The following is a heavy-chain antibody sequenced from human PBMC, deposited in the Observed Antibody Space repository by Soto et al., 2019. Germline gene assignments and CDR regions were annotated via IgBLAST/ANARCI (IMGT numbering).Heavy chain of an antibody. D-gene: IGHD2-15*01. Sequence: ELQLVESGGGLVQPGRSLSLSCAASGFTFGDSAMHGVRQAPGKGLEWVSGINWSSSSFDYADSVKGRFTISRDNAENSLYLQINTLTTDQTAPSYCAKGGGWYPGGWYFDLRGRGTLVTVSS. CDR2: INWSSSSF. J-gene: IGHJ2*01. V-gene: IGHV3-9*01. CDR3: AKGGGWYPGGWYFDL. CDR1: GFTFGDSA.